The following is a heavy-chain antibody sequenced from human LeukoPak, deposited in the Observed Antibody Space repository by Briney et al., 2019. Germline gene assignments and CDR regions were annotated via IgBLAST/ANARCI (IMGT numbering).Heavy chain of an antibody. D-gene: IGHD3-22*01. J-gene: IGHJ5*02. CDR1: GGTFSSYT. Sequence: ASVKVSCKASGGTFSSYTISWVRQAPGPGLEWMGRIIPIFGTANYAQKFQGRVTITTVASTRTAYMELSSLRSEDTAVYYCASQQRAYYYDSSGYYEPYWFDPWGQGTLVTVSS. CDR3: ASQQRAYYYDSSGYYEPYWFDP. V-gene: IGHV1-69*05. CDR2: IIPIFGTA.